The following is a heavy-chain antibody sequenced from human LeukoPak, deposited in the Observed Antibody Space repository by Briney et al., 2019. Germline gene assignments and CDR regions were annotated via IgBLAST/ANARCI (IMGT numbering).Heavy chain of an antibody. CDR1: GGSISSYY. V-gene: IGHV4-59*08. CDR2: IYYSGST. Sequence: SETLSLTCTVSGGSISSYYWSWIRQPPGKGLEWIGYIYYSGSTNYNPSLKSRVTISVDTSKNQFSLKLSSVTAADTAVYYCATPLYSGYDLDAFDIWGQGTMVTVSS. J-gene: IGHJ3*02. CDR3: ATPLYSGYDLDAFDI. D-gene: IGHD5-12*01.